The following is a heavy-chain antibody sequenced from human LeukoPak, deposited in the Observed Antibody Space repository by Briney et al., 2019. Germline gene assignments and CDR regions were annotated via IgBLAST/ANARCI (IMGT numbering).Heavy chain of an antibody. Sequence: SVKVSCKASGDTFSTKAINWLRQAPGQGLEWMGGIIPISGTPTSAQKFQDRVTFSTDESTRTAYMELSSLTSEDSALYYCASRRGTSHLYWFDHWGQGTLVTVSS. CDR1: GDTFSTKA. J-gene: IGHJ5*02. V-gene: IGHV1-69*05. CDR2: IIPISGTP. CDR3: ASRRGTSHLYWFDH.